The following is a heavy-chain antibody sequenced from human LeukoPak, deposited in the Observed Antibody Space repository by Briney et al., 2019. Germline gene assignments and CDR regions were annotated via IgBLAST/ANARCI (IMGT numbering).Heavy chain of an antibody. D-gene: IGHD6-19*01. CDR2: INAVDANT. J-gene: IGHJ4*02. Sequence: GGSLRLSCEGSGFTFRSYAMTWVRQAPGKGLEWASTINAVDANTYYADSVKGRFTVSRDNAMNTLYLQMNSLRAEDTAVYYCAKQFLDANWGQGTRVTVSS. CDR3: AKQFLDAN. CDR1: GFTFRSYA. V-gene: IGHV3-23*01.